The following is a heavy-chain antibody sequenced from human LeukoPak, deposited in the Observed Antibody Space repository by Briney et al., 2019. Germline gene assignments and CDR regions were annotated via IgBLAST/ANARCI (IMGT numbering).Heavy chain of an antibody. D-gene: IGHD6-13*01. V-gene: IGHV1-24*01. CDR1: GYTLTELS. CDR2: FDPEDGET. Sequence: GASVKVSCKVSGYTLTELSMHWVRQAPGKGLEWMGGFDPEDGETIYAQKFQGRVTMTEDTSTDTAYMELSSLRSEDTAVYYCAASSVAAAGTFGWFDPWGQGTLVTVSS. J-gene: IGHJ5*02. CDR3: AASSVAAAGTFGWFDP.